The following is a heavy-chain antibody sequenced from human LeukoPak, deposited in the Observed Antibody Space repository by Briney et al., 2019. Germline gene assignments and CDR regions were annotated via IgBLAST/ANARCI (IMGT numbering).Heavy chain of an antibody. CDR2: ISSSSSYI. CDR1: GFTFSSYS. D-gene: IGHD1-26*01. CDR3: ASAGELSSGSYYYYYGMDV. Sequence: GRSLRLSCAASGFTFSSYSMNWVRQAPGKGLEWVSSISSSSSYIYYADSVKGRFTISRDNAKNSLYLQMNSLRAEDTAVYYCASAGELSSGSYYYYYGMDVWGQGTTVTVSS. V-gene: IGHV3-21*01. J-gene: IGHJ6*02.